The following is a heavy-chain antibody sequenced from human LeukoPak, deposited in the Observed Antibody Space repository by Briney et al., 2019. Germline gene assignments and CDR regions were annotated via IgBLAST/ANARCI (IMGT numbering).Heavy chain of an antibody. V-gene: IGHV3-30*02. Sequence: GGSLRLSCAASGFTFSSYGMHWVRQAPGKGLEGVAFIRYDGSNKYYADSVKGRFTISRDNSKNTLYLQMNSLRAEDTAVYYCAKDALVPRTFDYWGQGTLVTVSS. D-gene: IGHD2-2*01. CDR1: GFTFSSYG. CDR2: IRYDGSNK. J-gene: IGHJ4*02. CDR3: AKDALVPRTFDY.